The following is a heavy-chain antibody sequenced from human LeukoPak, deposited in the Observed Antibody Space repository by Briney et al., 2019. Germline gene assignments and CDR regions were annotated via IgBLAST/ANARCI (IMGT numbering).Heavy chain of an antibody. CDR2: ISSSGSTI. CDR1: GFTFSSYE. D-gene: IGHD1-26*01. J-gene: IGHJ4*02. CDR3: ARDYGGSYFYYFDY. Sequence: GGSLRLSCAASGFTFSSYEMNWVRQAPGKGLEWISYISSSGSTIYYADSVKGRFTISRDNAKNSLYLQMNSLRAEDTAVYYCARDYGGSYFYYFDYWGQGTLVTVSS. V-gene: IGHV3-48*03.